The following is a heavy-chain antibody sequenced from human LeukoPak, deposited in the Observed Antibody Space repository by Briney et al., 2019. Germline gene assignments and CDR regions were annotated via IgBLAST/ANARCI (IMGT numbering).Heavy chain of an antibody. D-gene: IGHD3-22*01. CDR2: LNPTSTSI. V-gene: IGHV3-21*01. CDR1: GFTFSDYS. Sequence: GGSLRLSCAASGFTFSDYSINWVRQAPGKRLEWVSSLNPTSTSIYYADAVKGRFTISRDNAKSSLYLQMNSLRAEDTARYYCVRLRRNSDGSGYYYFYNYWGQGIQVTVSS. J-gene: IGHJ4*02. CDR3: VRLRRNSDGSGYYYFYNY.